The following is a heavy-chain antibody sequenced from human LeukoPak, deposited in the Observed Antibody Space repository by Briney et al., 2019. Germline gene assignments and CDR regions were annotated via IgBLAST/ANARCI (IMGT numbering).Heavy chain of an antibody. CDR2: IYHSGST. D-gene: IGHD6-19*01. CDR3: ARGRTAVADLHH. Sequence: SENLSFTLAVSGYFISSGYYWGLIRQPPGKGLELIASIYHSGSTYYNPSLKSRVTISVDTSKNQFSLKLSSVTAADTAVYYCARGRTAVADLHHWGQGTLVTVSS. J-gene: IGHJ1*01. V-gene: IGHV4-38-2*01. CDR1: GYFISSGYY.